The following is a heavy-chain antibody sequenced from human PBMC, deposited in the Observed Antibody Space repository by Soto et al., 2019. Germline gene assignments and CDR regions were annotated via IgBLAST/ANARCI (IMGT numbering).Heavy chain of an antibody. CDR2: IYHSGST. CDR3: AGYCGGGSCYLGAFDI. Sequence: QMQLQESGPGLVKPSGTLSLTCTVSGVSINSANWWTWVRQSPGKGLEWIGEIYHSGSTNFNPSLKCRVTISVDDSKNQFYLELTSVTAADTAVYYCAGYCGGGSCYLGAFDIWGQGTMVTVSS. J-gene: IGHJ3*02. V-gene: IGHV4-4*02. CDR1: GVSINSANW. D-gene: IGHD2-15*01.